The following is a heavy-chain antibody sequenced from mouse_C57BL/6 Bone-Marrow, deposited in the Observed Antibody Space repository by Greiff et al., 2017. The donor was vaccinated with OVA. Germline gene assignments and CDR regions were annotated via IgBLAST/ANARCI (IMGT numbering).Heavy chain of an antibody. CDR1: GYAFTNYL. CDR2: INPGCGGT. D-gene: IGHD2-2*01. J-gene: IGHJ2*02. Sequence: QVQLQQSGAELVRPGTSVKVSCKASGYAFTNYLLEWVKQRPGQGLEWIGVINPGCGGTTYNEKFKGKATLTADKSSSTAYLPLSCLTSADSAVYFCARTASGFDFSSFDSCGPGPSLPVSS. CDR3: ARTASGFDFSSFDS. V-gene: IGHV1-54*01.